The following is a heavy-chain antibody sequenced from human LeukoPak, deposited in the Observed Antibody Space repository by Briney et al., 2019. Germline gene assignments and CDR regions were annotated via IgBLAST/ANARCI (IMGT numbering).Heavy chain of an antibody. CDR2: IKRKNDGGTT. D-gene: IGHD1-26*01. V-gene: IGHV3-15*01. Sequence: GGSLRLSCAASGFTFSNAWMSWVRQAPGKGLEWVGRIKRKNDGGTTDYAAPGKGRFTISRDDSKNTLYLQMNSLKTEDTAVYYCTTDEWELHFDYWGQGTLVTVSS. J-gene: IGHJ4*02. CDR1: GFTFSNAW. CDR3: TTDEWELHFDY.